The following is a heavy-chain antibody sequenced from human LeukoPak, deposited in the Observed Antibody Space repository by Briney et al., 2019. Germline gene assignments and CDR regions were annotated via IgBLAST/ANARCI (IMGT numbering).Heavy chain of an antibody. V-gene: IGHV3-11*01. CDR3: ARDHYYDSSRYFLGY. J-gene: IGHJ4*02. D-gene: IGHD3-22*01. Sequence: GGSLRLSCAASGFTFSDYYMSWIRQAPGKGLEWVSYISSSGSTIYYADSVKGRFTISRDNAKNSLYLQMNSLRAEDTAVYYCARDHYYDSSRYFLGYWGQGTLVTVSS. CDR2: ISSSGSTI. CDR1: GFTFSDYY.